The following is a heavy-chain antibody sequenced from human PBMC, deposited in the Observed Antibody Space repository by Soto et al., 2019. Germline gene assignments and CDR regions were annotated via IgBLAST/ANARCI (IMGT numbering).Heavy chain of an antibody. CDR3: TTDSSSSWYYYYYGMDV. D-gene: IGHD6-13*01. V-gene: IGHV3-15*07. CDR2: IKSKTDGGTT. CDR1: GFTFSNAW. J-gene: IGHJ6*02. Sequence: GGSLRLACAASGFTFSNAWMNWVRQARGKGLEWVGRIKSKTDGGTTDYAAPVKGRFTISRDDSKNTLYLQMNSLKTEDTAVYYCTTDSSSSWYYYYYGMDVWGQGTTVTVSS.